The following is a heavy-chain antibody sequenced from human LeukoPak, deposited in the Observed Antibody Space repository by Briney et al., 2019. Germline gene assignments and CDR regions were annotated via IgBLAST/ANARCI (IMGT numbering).Heavy chain of an antibody. Sequence: GRSQRLSCAASRFTFQLYAMHWLRHAPGKGLEWDYGISWNSGSIGYAVSVKGRFTISRDNAKNTLYLQMNSLRAEDTALYYCAKGSRSYYVTPCFDYWGQGTLVTVSS. CDR2: ISWNSGSI. D-gene: IGHD1-26*01. V-gene: IGHV3-9*01. CDR3: AKGSRSYYVTPCFDY. CDR1: RFTFQLYA. J-gene: IGHJ4*02.